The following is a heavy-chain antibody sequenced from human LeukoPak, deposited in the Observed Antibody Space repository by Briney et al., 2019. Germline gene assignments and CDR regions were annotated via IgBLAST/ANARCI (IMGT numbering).Heavy chain of an antibody. J-gene: IGHJ5*02. CDR3: ARAQHTAMGTGYSSSANWFDH. D-gene: IGHD6-13*01. V-gene: IGHV4-34*01. CDR2: INHSGST. Sequence: SETLSLTCAVYGGSFSGYYWSWIRQPPGKGLEWIGEINHSGSTNYNPSLKSRVTISVETSKNQFSLKLRSVTAADTAVYYCARAQHTAMGTGYSSSANWFDHWGQGTLVTVSS. CDR1: GGSFSGYY.